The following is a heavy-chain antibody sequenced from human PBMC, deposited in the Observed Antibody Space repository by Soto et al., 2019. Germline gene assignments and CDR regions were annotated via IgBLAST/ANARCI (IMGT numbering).Heavy chain of an antibody. J-gene: IGHJ4*02. D-gene: IGHD6-19*01. V-gene: IGHV1-2*02. CDR1: GYTFSDYY. Sequence: GASVRVSCKASGYTFSDYYMHWVRQAPGQGLEWMGWINANSGGTTYAQKFQGRVTMTRDTSISTAYMELSRLSSDDTAIYYRARLQIEEAGNNWRQGTLATVSS. CDR2: INANSGGT. CDR3: ARLQIEEAGNN.